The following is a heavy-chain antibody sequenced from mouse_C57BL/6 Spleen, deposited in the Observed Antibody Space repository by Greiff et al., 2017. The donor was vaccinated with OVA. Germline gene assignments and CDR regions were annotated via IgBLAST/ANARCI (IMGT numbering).Heavy chain of an antibody. CDR2: ISYDGSN. D-gene: IGHD1-1*01. CDR3: AREDYGSSYGY. Sequence: ESGPGLVKPSQSLSLTCSVTGYSITSGYSWNWIRQFPGNKLEWLGYISYDGSNNYNPSLKNRISITRDTSKNQFFLKLNSVTTEDTATYYCAREDYGSSYGYWGQGTTLTVSS. J-gene: IGHJ2*01. CDR1: GYSITSGYS. V-gene: IGHV3-6*01.